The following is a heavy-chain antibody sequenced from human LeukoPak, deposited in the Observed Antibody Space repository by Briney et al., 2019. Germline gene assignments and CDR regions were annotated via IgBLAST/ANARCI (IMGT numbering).Heavy chain of an antibody. V-gene: IGHV3-15*01. Sequence: GGCLRLSCVLSGFSFTNALMSWVRQAPGKGLEWVGRIKSKVDGGITEYAAAVSGRLTISRDDSKNTLYLQMNSLKTEDTAIYYCTTPPNYFDLWGRGTLVTVSS. CDR1: GFSFTNAL. J-gene: IGHJ2*01. CDR3: TTPPNYFDL. CDR2: IKSKVDGGIT.